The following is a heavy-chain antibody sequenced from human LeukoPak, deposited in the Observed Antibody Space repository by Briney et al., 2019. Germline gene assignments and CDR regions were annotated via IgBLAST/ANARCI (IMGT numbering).Heavy chain of an antibody. J-gene: IGHJ4*02. CDR2: IIPIFGTA. CDR1: GYTSTSYG. V-gene: IGHV1-69*05. D-gene: IGHD2/OR15-2a*01. Sequence: SVKVSCKASGYTSTSYGISWVRQAPGQGLEWMGGIIPIFGTANYAQKFQGRVTITTDESASTAYMELSSLRSEDTAVYYCARVGSAGFSDYWGQGTLVTVSS. CDR3: ARVGSAGFSDY.